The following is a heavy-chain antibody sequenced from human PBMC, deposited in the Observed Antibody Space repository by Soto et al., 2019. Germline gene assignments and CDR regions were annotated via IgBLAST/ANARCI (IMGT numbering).Heavy chain of an antibody. J-gene: IGHJ4*02. V-gene: IGHV4-31*03. CDR1: GGSIISGGYY. CDR3: ARDASSSYYFDY. CDR2: IYYSGST. Sequence: SEALSVTCTVSGGSIISGGYYWIWIRQHPGKGLEWIGYIYYSGSTYYNPSLKSRVTISVDTSKNQFSLKLSSVTAADTAVYYCARDASSSYYFDYWGQGTLVTVSS. D-gene: IGHD6-6*01.